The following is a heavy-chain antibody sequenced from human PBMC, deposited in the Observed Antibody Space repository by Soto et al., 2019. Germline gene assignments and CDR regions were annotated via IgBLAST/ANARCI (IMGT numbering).Heavy chain of an antibody. CDR2: IIPIFGTA. CDR3: ARDEYYFDY. CDR1: GGTFSSYA. Sequence: EASVKVSCKASGGTFSSYAISWVRQAPGQGLEWMGGIIPIFGTANYAQKFQGRVTITADTSTSTVYMELSSLRSEDTAVYYCARDEYYFDYWGQGTLVTVSS. V-gene: IGHV1-69*06. J-gene: IGHJ4*02.